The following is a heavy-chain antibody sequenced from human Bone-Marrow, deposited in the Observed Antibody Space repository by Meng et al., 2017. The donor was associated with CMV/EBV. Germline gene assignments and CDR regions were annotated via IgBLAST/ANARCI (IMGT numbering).Heavy chain of an antibody. CDR2: ISGSGGST. V-gene: IGHV3-23*01. D-gene: IGHD2-2*01. CDR3: ARVKAALVIPAAIGPHGMDV. J-gene: IGHJ6*02. Sequence: GESLKISCAASGFTFSSYAMSWVRQAPGKGLEWVSAISGSGGSTYYADSVKGRFTISRDNSKTTLFLHMSSLRREDTAIYFCARVKAALVIPAAIGPHGMDVWGQGTMVTVSS. CDR1: GFTFSSYA.